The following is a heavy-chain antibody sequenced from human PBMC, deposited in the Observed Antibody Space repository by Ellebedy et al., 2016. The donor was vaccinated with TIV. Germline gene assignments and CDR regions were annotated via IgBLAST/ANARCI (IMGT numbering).Heavy chain of an antibody. CDR1: GFTFSSYS. Sequence: GESLKISXAASGFTFSSYSMNWVRQAPGKGLEWVSSISSSSSYIYYADSVKGRFTISRDNSKNTLYLQMSSLRGEDTAVYYCAKGDSSSPRFGFVDYWGQGTLVPVSS. D-gene: IGHD6-13*01. J-gene: IGHJ4*02. V-gene: IGHV3-21*04. CDR3: AKGDSSSPRFGFVDY. CDR2: ISSSSSYI.